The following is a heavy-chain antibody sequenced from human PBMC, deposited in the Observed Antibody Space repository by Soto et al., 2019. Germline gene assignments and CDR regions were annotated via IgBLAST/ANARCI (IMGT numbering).Heavy chain of an antibody. J-gene: IGHJ4*02. V-gene: IGHV3-30*18. CDR1: GFTFSSYG. CDR2: ISYDGSNT. D-gene: IGHD1-26*01. CDR3: AKEGGLSGSYYISSSDYFDY. Sequence: QVPLVESGGGVVQPGRSLRLSCVASGFTFSSYGMHWVRQAPGKGLEWVAIISYDGSNTYYADSVKGRFTISRENSKNTLYLQMNSLRAEDTSVYYCAKEGGLSGSYYISSSDYFDYWGQGTLVTVSS.